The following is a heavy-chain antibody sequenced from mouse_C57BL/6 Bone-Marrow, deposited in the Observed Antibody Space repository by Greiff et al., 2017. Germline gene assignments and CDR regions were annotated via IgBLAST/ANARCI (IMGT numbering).Heavy chain of an antibody. J-gene: IGHJ3*01. CDR3: ANHCEGGFEY. Sequence: EVQLQQPGAELVRPGSSVKMSCKTSGYTFTSYGINWVKQRPGQGLEWIGYIYIGNGYTEYNEKFKGKATLTLDTSSSTAYMQRSSLASEYSANYFCANHCEGGFEYWGQGTPVTVSA. CDR2: IYIGNGYT. CDR1: GYTFTSYG. V-gene: IGHV1-58*01.